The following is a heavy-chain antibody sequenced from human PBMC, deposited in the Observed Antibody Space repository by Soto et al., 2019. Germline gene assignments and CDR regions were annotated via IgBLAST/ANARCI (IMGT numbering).Heavy chain of an antibody. CDR3: ARPMNYNDYLDY. Sequence: QVQLVQSGAEEKKPGASVKVSCKASGYTFTDYSMHWVRQAPGQRLEWMGWIHGNNGNTRYSQNFQGKVTITMDTSASTDYMEMGSLTSEDTAVYYCARPMNYNDYLDYWGQGTLVTVSS. V-gene: IGHV1-3*05. CDR1: GYTFTDYS. J-gene: IGHJ4*02. D-gene: IGHD3-10*01. CDR2: IHGNNGNT.